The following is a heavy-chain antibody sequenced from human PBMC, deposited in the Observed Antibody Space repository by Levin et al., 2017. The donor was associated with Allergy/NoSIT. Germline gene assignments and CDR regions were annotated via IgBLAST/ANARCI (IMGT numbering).Heavy chain of an antibody. CDR1: GFTFSSYG. CDR2: IWYDGSNK. D-gene: IGHD5-18*01. J-gene: IGHJ4*02. V-gene: IGHV3-33*01. CDR3: AGEGGTANLDY. Sequence: GESLKISCAASGFTFSSYGMHWVRQAPGKGLEWVAVIWYDGSNKYYADSVKGRFTISRDNSKNTLYLQMNSLRAEDTAVYYCAGEGGTANLDYWGQGTLVTVSS.